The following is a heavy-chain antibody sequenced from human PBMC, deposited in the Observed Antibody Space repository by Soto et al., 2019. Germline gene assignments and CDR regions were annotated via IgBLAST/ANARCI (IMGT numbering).Heavy chain of an antibody. Sequence: SETLSLTCAVSGGSFTSNDWWTWVRQPPGQGLEWIGEIYRTGSTNYNPSLKSRVTISLDKSEDQFSLKVTSLTAADTAVYYCASRDPGTSVDYWGQGTLVTVSS. CDR2: IYRTGST. D-gene: IGHD1-7*01. J-gene: IGHJ4*02. CDR1: GGSFTSNDW. CDR3: ASRDPGTSVDY. V-gene: IGHV4-4*02.